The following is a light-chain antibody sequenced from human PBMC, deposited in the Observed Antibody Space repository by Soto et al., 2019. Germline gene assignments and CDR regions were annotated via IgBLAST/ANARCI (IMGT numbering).Light chain of an antibody. CDR3: QEYNTGPWT. V-gene: IGKV3-15*01. CDR1: QSVNSN. Sequence: ETVTTQSPATLSVSPGERATLSCRTSQSVNSNLAWYQQKLGQAPRVLIYGASTRATGIPDRFSGSGSGTEFILTISSLQSEDFAVYYCQEYNTGPWTFGQGTKVEIK. CDR2: GAS. J-gene: IGKJ1*01.